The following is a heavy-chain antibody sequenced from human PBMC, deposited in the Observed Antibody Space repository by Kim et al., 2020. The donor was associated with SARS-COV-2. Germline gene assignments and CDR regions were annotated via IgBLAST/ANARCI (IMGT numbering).Heavy chain of an antibody. CDR2: INTDGSGK. Sequence: GGSLRLSCGGSGFIFSNYWMMWVRQAPGNGLEYVANINTDGSGKYYADSVRGRFTISRDNAKNSVHLQMNSLRGDDTAVYYCARAKIDYWGQGTLVTVSS. CDR1: GFIFSNYW. CDR3: ARAKIDY. J-gene: IGHJ4*02. V-gene: IGHV3-7*01.